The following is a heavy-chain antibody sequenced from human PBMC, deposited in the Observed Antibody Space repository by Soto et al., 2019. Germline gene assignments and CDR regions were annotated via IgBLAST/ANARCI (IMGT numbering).Heavy chain of an antibody. V-gene: IGHV4-39*01. CDR1: YGSISGSNVC. D-gene: IGHD4-17*01. CDR2: IDCSGTA. CDR3: ARTTGRHLDF. Sequence: SETRSLTCTVAYGSISGSNVCWGWLHQRPGKGREWIGNIDCSGTAYLNPSLGTRGTFPGDTWKNQFSLTLYSVTSADTAVYYCARTTGRHLDFWGQGILVTVSS. J-gene: IGHJ4*02.